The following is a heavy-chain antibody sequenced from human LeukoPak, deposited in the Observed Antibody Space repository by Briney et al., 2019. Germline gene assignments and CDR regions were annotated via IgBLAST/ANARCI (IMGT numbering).Heavy chain of an antibody. V-gene: IGHV4-59*12. Sequence: PSETLSLTCTVFGDSIDSYYWSWIRQPPGKGLEWIGYIYYRGTTSYNPFLKSRVTISVDTSKNQFSLKLNSVTAADTAVYYCARLPRYGGYDHFDYWGQGILVIVSS. CDR3: ARLPRYGGYDHFDY. D-gene: IGHD5-12*01. CDR1: GDSIDSYY. CDR2: IYYRGTT. J-gene: IGHJ4*02.